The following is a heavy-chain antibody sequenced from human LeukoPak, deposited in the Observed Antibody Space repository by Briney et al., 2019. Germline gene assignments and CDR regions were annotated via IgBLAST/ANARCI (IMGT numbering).Heavy chain of an antibody. V-gene: IGHV3-21*01. CDR1: GFTFSSYS. CDR3: ARDRYSSGWSYYYYYYMDV. D-gene: IGHD6-19*01. CDR2: ISSSSSYI. J-gene: IGHJ6*03. Sequence: GGSLRLSCAASGFTFSSYSMNWVRQAPGKGLEWVSSISSSSSYIYYADSVKGRFTISRDNAKNSLYLQMNSLRAEDTAVYYCARDRYSSGWSYYYYYYMDVWGKGTTVTISS.